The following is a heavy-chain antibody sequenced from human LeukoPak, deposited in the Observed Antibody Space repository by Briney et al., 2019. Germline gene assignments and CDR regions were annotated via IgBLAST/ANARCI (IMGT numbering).Heavy chain of an antibody. V-gene: IGHV3-48*04. CDR2: ISSGSSTI. CDR1: GFTFSSSS. CDR3: VRGRSSWYSDFDY. J-gene: IGHJ4*02. D-gene: IGHD6-13*01. Sequence: GGSLRLSCAASGFTFSSSSMNWVRQAPGKGLEWISYISSGSSTIHHADSVKGRFTISRDNAKNSLYLQMNSLRAEDTAVYYCVRGRSSWYSDFDYWGQGTLVTVSS.